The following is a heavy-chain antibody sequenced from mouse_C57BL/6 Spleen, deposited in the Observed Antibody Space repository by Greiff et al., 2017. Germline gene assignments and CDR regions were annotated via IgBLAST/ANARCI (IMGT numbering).Heavy chain of an antibody. Sequence: EVKLMESGGGLVQPGGSLSLSCAASGFTFTDYYMSWVRQPPGKALEWLGFIRNKANGYTTEYSASVKGRFTISRDNSQSILYLQMNALRAEDSATYYCARYMRRGDYAMDYWGQGTSVTVSS. CDR1: GFTFTDYY. CDR3: ARYMRRGDYAMDY. CDR2: IRNKANGYTT. J-gene: IGHJ4*01. V-gene: IGHV7-3*01.